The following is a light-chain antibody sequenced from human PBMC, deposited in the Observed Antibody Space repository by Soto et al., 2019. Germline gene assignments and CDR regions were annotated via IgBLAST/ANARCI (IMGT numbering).Light chain of an antibody. CDR1: SSDVGGYNY. CDR3: SSYTRSNTLV. J-gene: IGLJ3*02. Sequence: QSVLTQPASVSGSPGQPITISCTGTSSDVGGYNYVSWYQQHPGKAPKLMIYEVSNRPSGVSNRFSGSKSGNTASLTISGLQAEDEADYYCSSYTRSNTLVFGGGTKLTVL. V-gene: IGLV2-14*01. CDR2: EVS.